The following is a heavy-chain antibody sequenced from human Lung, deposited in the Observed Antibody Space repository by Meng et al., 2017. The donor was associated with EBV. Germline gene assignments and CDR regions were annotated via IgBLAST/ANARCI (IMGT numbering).Heavy chain of an antibody. J-gene: IGHJ4*02. D-gene: IGHD4-23*01. CDR1: GYTFTNYY. CDR2: INPSGGST. CDR3: ARGDGGNGSDY. Sequence: QVQLVPSGAEVKQPGASVKVSCKASGYTFTNYYMHWVRQAPGQGLEWMGVINPSGGSTNYAQKFQGRLTMTRDTSTSTVYMALSSLRSEDTAVYYCARGDGGNGSDYWGQGTLVTVSS. V-gene: IGHV1-46*01.